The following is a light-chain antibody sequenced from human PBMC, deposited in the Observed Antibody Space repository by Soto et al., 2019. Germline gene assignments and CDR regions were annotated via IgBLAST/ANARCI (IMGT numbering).Light chain of an antibody. CDR1: NSDVGAYNY. Sequence: QSALTQPASVSGSPGQSITISCTGTNSDVGAYNYVSWYQQHPGKAPKLMIYDVSSRPSGVSNRFSGSKSGNTASLTISGLQTEDEADYYCSSKRSSGTLEDSVVFGGGTKLTVL. V-gene: IGLV2-14*01. CDR2: DVS. J-gene: IGLJ2*01. CDR3: SSKRSSGTLEDSVV.